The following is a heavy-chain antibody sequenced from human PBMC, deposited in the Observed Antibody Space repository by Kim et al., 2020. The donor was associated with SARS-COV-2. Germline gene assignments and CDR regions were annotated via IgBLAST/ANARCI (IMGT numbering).Heavy chain of an antibody. CDR3: AKEEGSVYSSAWLYYHYGMDV. CDR2: ISYDGSNK. CDR1: GFTFSSYG. J-gene: IGHJ6*02. D-gene: IGHD6-19*01. V-gene: IGHV3-30*18. Sequence: GGSLRLSCAASGFTFSSYGMHWVRQAPGKGLEWVAVISYDGSNKYYSDSVKGRFTISRDNSKNTLYLQMNSLRAEDTAVYYCAKEEGSVYSSAWLYYHYGMDVWGQGTTVTVSS.